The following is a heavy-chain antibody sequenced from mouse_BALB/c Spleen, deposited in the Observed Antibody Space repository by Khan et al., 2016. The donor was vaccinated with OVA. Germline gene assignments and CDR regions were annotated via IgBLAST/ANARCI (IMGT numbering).Heavy chain of an antibody. D-gene: IGHD2-10*01. CDR3: ARNAYFGNYFDY. CDR2: IYPSDGRT. J-gene: IGHJ2*01. CDR1: GYTFTNYW. V-gene: IGHV1S81*02. Sequence: QVQLQQPGAELVKPGASVKLSCKASGYTFTNYWVHWVKQRPGQGLEWIGEIYPSDGRTNYNEKFKTKATLTGARSSSTVYMHLSSLTSEDSAVYYCARNAYFGNYFDYWCQGTTRTVSS.